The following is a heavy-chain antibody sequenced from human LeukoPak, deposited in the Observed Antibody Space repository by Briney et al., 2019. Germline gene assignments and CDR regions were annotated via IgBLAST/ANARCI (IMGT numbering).Heavy chain of an antibody. CDR1: GYTFTSYG. Sequence: GASVKVSCKASGYTFTSYGISWVRQAPGQGLEWMGLINAYNGNTNYAQKLQGRVTMTTDTSTSTAYVELRSLRSDDTAVYYCARGGDPGNYDFGSGYLGGYYYGMDVWGQGTTVTVSS. CDR3: ARGGDPGNYDFGSGYLGGYYYGMDV. V-gene: IGHV1-18*01. CDR2: INAYNGNT. J-gene: IGHJ6*02. D-gene: IGHD3-3*01.